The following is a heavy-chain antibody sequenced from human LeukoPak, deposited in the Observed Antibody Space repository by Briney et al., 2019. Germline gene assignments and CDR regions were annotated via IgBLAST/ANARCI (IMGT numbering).Heavy chain of an antibody. V-gene: IGHV1-69*13. CDR2: IIPIFGTA. Sequence: SVKVSCKASGGTFSSYAISWVRQAPGQGLEWMGGIIPIFGTANYTQKFQGRVTITADESTSTAYMELSSLRSEDTAVYYCARGGAYCSSTSCYFDYWGQGTLVTVSS. J-gene: IGHJ4*02. CDR3: ARGGAYCSSTSCYFDY. D-gene: IGHD2-2*01. CDR1: GGTFSSYA.